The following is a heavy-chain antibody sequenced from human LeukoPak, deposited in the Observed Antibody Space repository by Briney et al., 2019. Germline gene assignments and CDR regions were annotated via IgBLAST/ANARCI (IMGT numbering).Heavy chain of an antibody. V-gene: IGHV3-23*01. J-gene: IGHJ6*03. CDR2: ISGSGGST. Sequence: GGPLRLSCAASGFTFSSYAMSWVRQAPGKGLEWVSAISGSGGSTYYADSVKGRFTISRDNSKNTLYLQMNSLRAEDTAVYYCAKAPTGTTNLGPFYYYYYMDVWGKGTTVTVSS. CDR1: GFTFSSYA. D-gene: IGHD1-7*01. CDR3: AKAPTGTTNLGPFYYYYYMDV.